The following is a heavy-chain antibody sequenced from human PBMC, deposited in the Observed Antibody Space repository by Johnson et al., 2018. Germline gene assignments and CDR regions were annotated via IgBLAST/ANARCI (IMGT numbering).Heavy chain of an antibody. CDR2: RSSSGNL. V-gene: IGHV3-48*01. CDR3: ARDYKWAYDI. Sequence: VQLVQSGGGLLQPGGSLRISCAASGFSVSSHSLNWVPQAPGQWLEWISYRSSSGNLYYADYVESRFTISRDNVKNSVSLQMNSLGAEDTAVYYCARDYKWAYDIWGKGTMVTVSS. D-gene: IGHD1-20*01. CDR1: GFSVSSHS. J-gene: IGHJ3*02.